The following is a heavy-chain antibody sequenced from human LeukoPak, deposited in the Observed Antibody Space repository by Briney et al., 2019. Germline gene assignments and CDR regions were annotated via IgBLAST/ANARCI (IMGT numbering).Heavy chain of an antibody. CDR3: AKTLFYDRGHETFQH. CDR1: GFTFSSYA. V-gene: IGHV3-23*01. D-gene: IGHD2/OR15-2a*01. CDR2: ISGSGGST. Sequence: GGSLRLSCAASGFTFSSYAMSWVRQAPGKGLECVTAISGSGGSTNYAPSVKGRFTISRDNSKHTLYLQMNSLRAGDTAVYYCAKTLFYDRGHETFQHWGQGTLVSVSS. J-gene: IGHJ1*01.